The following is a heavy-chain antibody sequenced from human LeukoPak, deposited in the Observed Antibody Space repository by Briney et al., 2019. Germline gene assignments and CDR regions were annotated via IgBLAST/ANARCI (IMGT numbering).Heavy chain of an antibody. CDR3: ARHLRRAGAFDI. V-gene: IGHV4-39*01. Sequence: SVTLSLTCTVSGGSINSSSYYWGWIRQAPGKGREWIGSIYCSGSTYYNPALKGRVTMSVDTSKNQSSLKLSSVTAADTAVYYCARHLRRAGAFDIWGQGTMVTVSS. CDR1: GGSINSSSYY. D-gene: IGHD3-10*01. J-gene: IGHJ3*02. CDR2: IYCSGST.